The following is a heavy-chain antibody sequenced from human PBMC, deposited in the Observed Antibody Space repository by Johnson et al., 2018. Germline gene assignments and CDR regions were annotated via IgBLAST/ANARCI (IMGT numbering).Heavy chain of an antibody. D-gene: IGHD3-22*01. CDR2: INHSGST. J-gene: IGHJ3*02. CDR3: ARRDTYYYDSSGYYDAFDI. Sequence: QVQLQQWGAGLLKPSETLSLTCAVYGGSFSGYYWSWIRQPPGKGLEWIGEINHSGSTNYNPSLKSRVTISVDTSKNQFSLKLGSVTAADTAVYYCARRDTYYYDSSGYYDAFDIWGQGTMVTVSS. V-gene: IGHV4-34*01. CDR1: GGSFSGYY.